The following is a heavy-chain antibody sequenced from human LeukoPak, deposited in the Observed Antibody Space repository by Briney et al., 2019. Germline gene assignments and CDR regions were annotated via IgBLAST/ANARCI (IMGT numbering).Heavy chain of an antibody. Sequence: SETLSLTCAVYGGSFSGYYWSWICQPPGKGLEWIGEINHSGSTNYNPSLKSRVTISVDTSKNQFSLKLSSVTAADTAVYYCARVWDYVWGSYWPNDDAFDIWGQGTMVTVSS. CDR3: ARVWDYVWGSYWPNDDAFDI. J-gene: IGHJ3*02. D-gene: IGHD3-16*01. CDR1: GGSFSGYY. CDR2: INHSGST. V-gene: IGHV4-34*01.